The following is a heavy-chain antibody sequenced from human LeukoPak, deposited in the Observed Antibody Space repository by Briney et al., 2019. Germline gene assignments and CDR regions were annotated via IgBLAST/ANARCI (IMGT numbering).Heavy chain of an antibody. Sequence: SAPTLVKPTQTLTLTCTSTGCSLNTSGVGLDWIRQPPGRALEWLALIYWDDDKRYSPSLKSRLTITKDTSKNQVVLTMTNMDPVDTATYYCAHLVAWWGSSWGSFDYWGQGTLVTVSS. J-gene: IGHJ4*02. CDR3: AHLVAWWGSSWGSFDY. V-gene: IGHV2-5*02. CDR1: GCSLNTSGVG. D-gene: IGHD6-13*01. CDR2: IYWDDDK.